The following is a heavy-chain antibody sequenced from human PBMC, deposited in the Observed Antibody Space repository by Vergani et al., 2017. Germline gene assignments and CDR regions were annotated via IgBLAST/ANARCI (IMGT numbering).Heavy chain of an antibody. CDR1: GFTFSSYA. CDR3: ANVGVVVVPAANYMDV. Sequence: EVQLVESGGGLVQPGGSLRLSCAASGFTFSSYAMSWVRQAPGKGLEWVSAISGSGGSTYYADSVKGRFTISRDNSKNTLYLQMNSLRAEDTAVYYCANVGVVVVPAANYMDVWGKGTTVTVSS. J-gene: IGHJ6*03. CDR2: ISGSGGST. V-gene: IGHV3-23*04. D-gene: IGHD2-2*01.